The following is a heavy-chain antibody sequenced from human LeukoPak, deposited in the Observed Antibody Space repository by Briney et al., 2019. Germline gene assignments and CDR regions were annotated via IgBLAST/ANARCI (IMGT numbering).Heavy chain of an antibody. D-gene: IGHD1-1*01. V-gene: IGHV3-53*01. J-gene: IGHJ4*02. CDR1: GFSVSTNY. CDR3: ARTGNPATGDY. CDR2: IYSGGFT. Sequence: GGSLRLSCAASGFSVSTNYMSWVRQAPGKGLEWVSVIYSGGFTYYAGSVKGRFTISRDNSKNTLYLQMNSLRAEDTAVYYCARTGNPATGDYWGQGTLVTVSS.